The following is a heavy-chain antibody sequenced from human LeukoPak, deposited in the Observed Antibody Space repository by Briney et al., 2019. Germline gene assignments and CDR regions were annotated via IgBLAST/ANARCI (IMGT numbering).Heavy chain of an antibody. CDR3: ATYSSRDAREFQS. V-gene: IGHV3-7*01. D-gene: IGHD5-24*01. CDR2: IKKDGSEK. Sequence: GGSLRLSCVASGFTFSNYWMTWVRQAPGKGLEWVANIKKDGSEKNYVDSVKGRFTISRDNAKNSLYLQMNSLRAEDTAVYYCATYSSRDAREFQSWGQGTLVTVSS. J-gene: IGHJ1*01. CDR1: GFTFSNYW.